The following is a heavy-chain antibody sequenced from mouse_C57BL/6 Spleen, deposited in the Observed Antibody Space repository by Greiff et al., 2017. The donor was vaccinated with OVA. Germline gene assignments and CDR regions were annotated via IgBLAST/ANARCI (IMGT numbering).Heavy chain of an antibody. CDR3: ARLGDYSNSWFAY. V-gene: IGHV5-15*01. D-gene: IGHD2-5*01. J-gene: IGHJ3*01. CDR1: GFTFSDYG. Sequence: EVQLVESGGGLVQPGGSLKLSCAASGFTFSDYGMAWVRQAPRKGPEWVAFISNLAYSIYYADTVTGRSTISRENAKNTLYLEMSSLRSEDTAMYYCARLGDYSNSWFAYWGQGTLVTVSA. CDR2: ISNLAYSI.